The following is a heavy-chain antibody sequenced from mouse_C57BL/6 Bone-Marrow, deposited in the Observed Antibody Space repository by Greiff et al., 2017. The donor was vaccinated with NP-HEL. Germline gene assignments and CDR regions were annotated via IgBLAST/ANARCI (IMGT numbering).Heavy chain of an antibody. CDR1: GFSLTSYG. J-gene: IGHJ4*01. CDR3: AKGFPYYYGSPYYAMDY. Sequence: VQLQQSGPGLVQPSQSLSITCTVSGFSLTSYGVHWVRQPPGQGLEWLGVIWSGGSTDYNAAFISRLSISKDNSKSQVFFKMNSLQADDPAIYFCAKGFPYYYGSPYYAMDYWGQGTSVTVSS. CDR2: IWSGGST. D-gene: IGHD1-1*01. V-gene: IGHV2-4*01.